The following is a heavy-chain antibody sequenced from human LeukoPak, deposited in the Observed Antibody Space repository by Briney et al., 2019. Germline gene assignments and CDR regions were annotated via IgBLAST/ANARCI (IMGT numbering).Heavy chain of an antibody. CDR1: GFPFSSYA. CDR3: ARTYCIGTSCPGVFEY. V-gene: IGHV3-23*01. Sequence: GGSLRLSCAASGFPFSSYARSWVRQAPGKGLEWVSVISDSGGRTYSAASVKGRFTISRDNSKDTLYLQMNSLRAEDTAVYYCARTYCIGTSCPGVFEYWGQGTLVTVSS. CDR2: ISDSGGRT. J-gene: IGHJ4*02. D-gene: IGHD2-2*01.